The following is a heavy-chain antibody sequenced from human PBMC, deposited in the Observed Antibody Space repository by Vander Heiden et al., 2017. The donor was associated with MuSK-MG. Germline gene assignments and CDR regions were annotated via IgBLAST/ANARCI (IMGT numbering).Heavy chain of an antibody. CDR2: ISSGGTTI. CDR1: GLTFSYFD. D-gene: IGHD2-2*01. Sequence: QVQLLRSGEGLVSPGGSLQLSRGDSGLTFSYFDMNWIRQAPGTGLEWVSYISSGGTTIYYADSMKGQFPISRDNAKNSLYLQMTSLRAEDTAVYYCARGRPPAGRVRFSYLDVWGKGTTVNVSS. CDR3: ARGRPPAGRVRFSYLDV. J-gene: IGHJ6*03. V-gene: IGHV3-11*04.